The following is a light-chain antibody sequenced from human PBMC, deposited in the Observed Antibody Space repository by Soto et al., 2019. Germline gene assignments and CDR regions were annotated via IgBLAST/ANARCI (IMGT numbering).Light chain of an antibody. V-gene: IGKV4-1*01. CDR2: WTS. J-gene: IGKJ3*01. CDR1: QSILHSFNNRNY. Sequence: IVMTQSPDSLAVSLGERVTINCKSSQSILHSFNNRNYLAWYQQKPGQPPKLLIYWTSIRESGVPDRFSGSGSGTDFTLTISSLQAEDVAVYYCQQCYSTPWTFGPGTKVDIK. CDR3: QQCYSTPWT.